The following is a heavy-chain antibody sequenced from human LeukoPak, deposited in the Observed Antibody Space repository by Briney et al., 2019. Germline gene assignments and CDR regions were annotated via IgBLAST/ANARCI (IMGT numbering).Heavy chain of an antibody. V-gene: IGHV3-15*01. Sequence: GGSLRLSCAASGFTFKNTWMSWVRQAPGKGLEWVGLIKTKTDNETPEYAAPVRGRFTISRDDSKNTLSLQMNGLKTEDTGVYYCTTSTTPDYWGQGTLVTVSS. CDR2: IKTKTDNETP. CDR1: GFTFKNTW. CDR3: TTSTTPDY. D-gene: IGHD4-17*01. J-gene: IGHJ4*02.